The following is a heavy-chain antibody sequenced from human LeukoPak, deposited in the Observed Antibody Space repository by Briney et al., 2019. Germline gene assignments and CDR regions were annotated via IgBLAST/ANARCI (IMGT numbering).Heavy chain of an antibody. J-gene: IGHJ5*02. CDR2: INHSGST. CDR3: ARVVVSSSWYGWFDP. Sequence: SETLSLTCAVYGGSFSGYYWSWIRQPPGKGLEWIGEINHSGSTNYNPSLKSRVTISVDTSKNQFSLRLSSVTAADTAVYYCARVVVSSSWYGWFDPWGQGTLVTVSS. D-gene: IGHD6-13*01. V-gene: IGHV4-34*01. CDR1: GGSFSGYY.